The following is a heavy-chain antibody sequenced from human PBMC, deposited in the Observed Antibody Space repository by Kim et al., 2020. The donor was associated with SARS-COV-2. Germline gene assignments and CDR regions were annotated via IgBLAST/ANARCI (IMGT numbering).Heavy chain of an antibody. V-gene: IGHV3-23*01. D-gene: IGHD1-20*01. Sequence: VNGRFTSSRDTTKNTLYLQRNSLSAEDTAVYYCAKGRYNWNDGDAFDIWGQGTMVTVSS. J-gene: IGHJ3*02. CDR3: AKGRYNWNDGDAFDI.